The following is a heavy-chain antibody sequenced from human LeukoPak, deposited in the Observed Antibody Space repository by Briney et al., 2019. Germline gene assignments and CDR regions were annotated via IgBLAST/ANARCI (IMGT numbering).Heavy chain of an antibody. Sequence: GSLRLSCSASGFTFSSYALHWVRQAPGKGLEYVSAVTANGLGTYYADSVKGRFTISRDNSKNILYLLMSSLRAEDTAVYYCAKATPYYLDYWGQGTLVTVSS. CDR3: AKATPYYLDY. J-gene: IGHJ4*02. CDR1: GFTFSSYA. D-gene: IGHD5-24*01. CDR2: VTANGLGT. V-gene: IGHV3-64D*09.